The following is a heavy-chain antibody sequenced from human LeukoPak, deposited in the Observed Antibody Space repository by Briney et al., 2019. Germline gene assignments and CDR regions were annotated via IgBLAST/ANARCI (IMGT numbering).Heavy chain of an antibody. D-gene: IGHD1-14*01. V-gene: IGHV3-53*01. J-gene: IGHJ4*02. CDR1: GFTVITND. CDR2: LYSDGNT. Sequence: GGSLRLSCAATGFTVITNDMTWVRQAPGKGLEWVSVLYSDGNTKYADSVQGRFTISRDNSKNTLYLEMNSLSPDDTAVYYCARGVEPLAANTLAYWGQGTLVTVSS. CDR3: ARGVEPLAANTLAY.